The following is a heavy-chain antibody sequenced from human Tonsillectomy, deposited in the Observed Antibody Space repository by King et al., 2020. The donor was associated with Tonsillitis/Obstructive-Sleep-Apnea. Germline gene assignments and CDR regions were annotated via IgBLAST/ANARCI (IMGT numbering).Heavy chain of an antibody. D-gene: IGHD6-13*01. J-gene: IGHJ3*02. CDR3: ARDPSSSWSSDAFDI. CDR2: INSDGSST. V-gene: IGHV3-74*01. CDR1: GFTFSSYW. Sequence: VQLVESGGGLVQPGGSLRLSCAASGFTFSSYWMHWVRQAPGKGLVWVSRINSDGSSTSYADSVKGRFTISRDNAKNTLYLQMNSLRAEDTAVYYCARDPSSSWSSDAFDIWGQGTMVIVSS.